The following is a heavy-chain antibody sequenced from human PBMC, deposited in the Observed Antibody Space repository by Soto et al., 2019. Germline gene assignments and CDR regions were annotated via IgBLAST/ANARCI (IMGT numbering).Heavy chain of an antibody. J-gene: IGHJ4*02. Sequence: QVQLEQSGGGVVQPGRSLRLSCAASGFTFSSYGMHWVRQAPGKGLQWVAVIWYDRSNKYYADSVKGRFTISRDNSKNTLYLQMNSLRAEDTAVYYCARGPLPAAATPLDYWGQGTRVTVSS. V-gene: IGHV3-33*01. D-gene: IGHD6-13*01. CDR3: ARGPLPAAATPLDY. CDR1: GFTFSSYG. CDR2: IWYDRSNK.